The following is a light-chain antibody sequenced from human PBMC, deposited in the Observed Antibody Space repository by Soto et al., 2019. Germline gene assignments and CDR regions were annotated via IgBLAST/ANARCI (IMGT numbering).Light chain of an antibody. Sequence: EIVVTQSPATLSLSPGDRATLSCRASQSVSSYLAWYQQKPGQAHRLLIYDASNRATGIPARFSGSGSGTDFTLTISSLEPEDFAVYYCQQRSKWPPYTFGQGTKLEIK. V-gene: IGKV3-11*01. CDR1: QSVSSY. CDR2: DAS. J-gene: IGKJ2*01. CDR3: QQRSKWPPYT.